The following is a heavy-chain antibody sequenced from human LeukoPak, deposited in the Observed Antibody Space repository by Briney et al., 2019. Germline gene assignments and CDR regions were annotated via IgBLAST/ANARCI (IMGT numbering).Heavy chain of an antibody. Sequence: GGSLRLSCAASGFTFSDYYMSWIRQAPGQGLEWVSYISSSSSYTNYADSVKGRFTISRDNAKNSLYLQMNSLRAEDTAVYYCARDRDLAVAGTNYYYYGMGVWGQGTTVTVSS. D-gene: IGHD6-19*01. V-gene: IGHV3-11*05. CDR2: ISSSSSYT. CDR3: ARDRDLAVAGTNYYYYGMGV. CDR1: GFTFSDYY. J-gene: IGHJ6*01.